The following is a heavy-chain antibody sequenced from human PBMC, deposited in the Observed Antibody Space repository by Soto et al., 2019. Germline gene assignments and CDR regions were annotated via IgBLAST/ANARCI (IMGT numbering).Heavy chain of an antibody. V-gene: IGHV5-51*01. D-gene: IGHD6-13*01. J-gene: IGHJ6*02. Sequence: GESLKISCKGSGYSFTSYWIGWVRQMPGKGLEWMGIIYPGDSDTRYSPSFQGQVTISADKSISTAYLQWSSLKASDTAMYYCARSSWHPEIKEYYYYYGMDVWGQGTTVTVSS. CDR1: GYSFTSYW. CDR2: IYPGDSDT. CDR3: ARSSWHPEIKEYYYYYGMDV.